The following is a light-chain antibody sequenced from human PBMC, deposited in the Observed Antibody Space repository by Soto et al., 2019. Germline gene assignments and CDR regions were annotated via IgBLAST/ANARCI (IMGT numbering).Light chain of an antibody. J-gene: IGKJ3*01. Sequence: EIVMTQSPATLSVSPGERATLSCRASQSVATNLAWYQQKPCQAPRLLIYAASTRATDIPARFSGSGSGTEFTLTISSLQSEDFALYYCQQYNHWRTFGPGTKVDIK. CDR1: QSVATN. CDR3: QQYNHWRT. V-gene: IGKV3-15*01. CDR2: AAS.